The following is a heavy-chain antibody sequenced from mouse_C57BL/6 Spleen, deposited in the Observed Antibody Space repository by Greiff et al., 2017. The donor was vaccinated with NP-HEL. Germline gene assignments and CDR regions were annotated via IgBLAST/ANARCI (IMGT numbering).Heavy chain of an antibody. CDR1: GFTFSSYA. CDR3: ARAGDGYYVPYAMDY. J-gene: IGHJ4*01. V-gene: IGHV5-4*03. Sequence: EVKLVESGGGLVKPGGSLKLSCAASGFTFSSYAMSWVRQTPEKRLEWVATISDGGSYTYYPDNVKGRFTISRDNAKNNLYLQMSHLKSEDTAMYYCARAGDGYYVPYAMDYWGQGTSVTVSS. D-gene: IGHD2-3*01. CDR2: ISDGGSYT.